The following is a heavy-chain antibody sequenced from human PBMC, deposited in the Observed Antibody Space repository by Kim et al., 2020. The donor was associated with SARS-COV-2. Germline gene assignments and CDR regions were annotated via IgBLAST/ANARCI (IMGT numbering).Heavy chain of an antibody. V-gene: IGHV3-48*02. CDR3: ARDWVTVTTRGPHWFDP. CDR1: GFTFSSYS. J-gene: IGHJ5*02. D-gene: IGHD4-17*01. CDR2: ISSSSSTI. Sequence: GGSLRLSCAASGFTFSSYSMNWVRQAPGKGLEWVSYISSSSSTIYYADSVKGRFTISRGNAKNSLYLQMNSLRDEDTAVYYCARDWVTVTTRGPHWFDPWGQGTLVTVSS.